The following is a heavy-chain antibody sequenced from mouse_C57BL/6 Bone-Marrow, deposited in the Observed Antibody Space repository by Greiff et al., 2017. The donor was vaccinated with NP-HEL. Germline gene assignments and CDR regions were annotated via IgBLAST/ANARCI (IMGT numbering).Heavy chain of an antibody. V-gene: IGHV1-62-2*01. D-gene: IGHD1-1*01. CDR3: ARHAPIYYYGSSPAWFAY. J-gene: IGHJ3*01. CDR1: GYTFTEYT. CDR2: FYPGSGSI. Sequence: QVQLQQSGAELVKPGASVKLSCKASGYTFTEYTIHWVKQRSGQGLEWIGWFYPGSGSIKYNEKFKDKATLTADKSSSTVYMELSRLTSEDSAVYFCARHAPIYYYGSSPAWFAYWGQGTLVTVSA.